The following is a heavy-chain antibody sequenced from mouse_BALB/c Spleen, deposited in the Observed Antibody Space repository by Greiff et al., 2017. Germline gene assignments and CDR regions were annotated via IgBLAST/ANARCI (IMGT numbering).Heavy chain of an antibody. D-gene: IGHD1-1*01. CDR1: GYSITSGYY. CDR3: ARGYYGSSPLAMDY. CDR2: ISYDGSN. J-gene: IGHJ4*01. V-gene: IGHV3-6*02. Sequence: DVQLQESGPGLVKPSQSLSLTCSVTGYSITSGYYWNWIRQFPGNKLEWMGYISYDGSNNYNPSLKNRISITRDTSKNQFFLKLNSVTTEDTATYYCARGYYGSSPLAMDYWGQGTSVTVSS.